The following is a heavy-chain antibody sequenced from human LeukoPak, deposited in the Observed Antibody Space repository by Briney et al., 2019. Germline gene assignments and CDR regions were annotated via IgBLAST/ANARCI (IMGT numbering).Heavy chain of an antibody. CDR1: GFTFSSYS. J-gene: IGHJ4*02. CDR3: ARGDYGDYVWDY. V-gene: IGHV3-21*01. D-gene: IGHD4-17*01. Sequence: GGSLRLSCAVSGFTFSSYSMNWVRQAPGKGLEWVSSISSSSSYIYYADSVKGRFTISRDNAKNSLYLQMNSLRDEDTAVYYCARGDYGDYVWDYWGQGTLVTVSS. CDR2: ISSSSSYI.